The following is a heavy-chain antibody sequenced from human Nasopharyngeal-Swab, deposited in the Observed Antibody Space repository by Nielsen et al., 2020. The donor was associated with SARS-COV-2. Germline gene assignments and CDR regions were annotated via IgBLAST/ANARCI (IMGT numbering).Heavy chain of an antibody. Sequence: GSLRLSCAVYGGSFSSYYWSWIRQPPGKGLEWIGEINHSGSTNYNPSLKNRVTISVDTSKNQFSLKLTSVTAADTAVYYCARGQRIRYCSTTSCNRRTCCYYYMDVWGKGTTVTVSS. D-gene: IGHD2-2*01. V-gene: IGHV4-34*01. CDR3: ARGQRIRYCSTTSCNRRTCCYYYMDV. CDR2: INHSGST. CDR1: GGSFSSYY. J-gene: IGHJ6*03.